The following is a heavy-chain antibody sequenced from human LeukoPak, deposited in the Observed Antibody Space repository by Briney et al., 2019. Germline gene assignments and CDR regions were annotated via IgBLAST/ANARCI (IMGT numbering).Heavy chain of an antibody. CDR3: ARQVDTTMALPDY. J-gene: IGHJ4*02. D-gene: IGHD5-18*01. CDR1: GYSFTSHG. V-gene: IGHV1-18*01. Sequence: ASVKVSCKASGYSFTSHGISWVRQAPGQGLEWMGRINGYNGNTNYAQKFQGRVTMTTDTSTSTAYMELRSLRSDDTAIYYCARQVDTTMALPDYWGQGTLVTVSS. CDR2: INGYNGNT.